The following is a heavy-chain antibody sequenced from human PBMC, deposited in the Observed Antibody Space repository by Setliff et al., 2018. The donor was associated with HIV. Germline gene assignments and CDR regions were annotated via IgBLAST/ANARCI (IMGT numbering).Heavy chain of an antibody. D-gene: IGHD3-22*01. J-gene: IGHJ4*02. V-gene: IGHV1-69-2*01. CDR1: GYTFTDYY. Sequence: AASVKVSCKVSGYTFTDYYLHWVQQAPGKGLEWVGLIDPEDDETLFAEKFQGRVTITADTSTDTAYMELSSLRSEDTAVYYCATPLSHDSSGREPFDYWGQGTLVTVSS. CDR2: IDPEDDET. CDR3: ATPLSHDSSGREPFDY.